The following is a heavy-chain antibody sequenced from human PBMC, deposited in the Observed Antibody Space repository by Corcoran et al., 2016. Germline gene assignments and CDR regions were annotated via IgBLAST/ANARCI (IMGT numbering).Heavy chain of an antibody. Sequence: EVQLVQSGAEVKKPGESLKISCPGSGYRFTTSWIAWVRQMPGEGLESMGVIYPGDSDTRYSPSFQGQVTISADKSISTAYLQWSSLKASDSAMYYCARQTRSGVDVWGQGTPVTVSS. CDR2: IYPGDSDT. V-gene: IGHV5-51*01. J-gene: IGHJ6*02. CDR1: GYRFTTSW. CDR3: ARQTRSGVDV.